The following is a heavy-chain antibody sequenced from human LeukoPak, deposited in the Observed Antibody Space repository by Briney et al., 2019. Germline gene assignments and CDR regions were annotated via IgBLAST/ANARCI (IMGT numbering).Heavy chain of an antibody. J-gene: IGHJ6*03. Sequence: VASVKVSCKASTGTFSSYAISWVRQAPGQGLEWIGGIIPIFGTANYAQKFQGRVTITADESTSTAYMELSSLRSEDTAVYYCARGMVVVVVAATHYYMDVWGKGTTVTVSS. CDR1: TGTFSSYA. CDR2: IIPIFGTA. CDR3: ARGMVVVVVAATHYYMDV. V-gene: IGHV1-69*13. D-gene: IGHD2-15*01.